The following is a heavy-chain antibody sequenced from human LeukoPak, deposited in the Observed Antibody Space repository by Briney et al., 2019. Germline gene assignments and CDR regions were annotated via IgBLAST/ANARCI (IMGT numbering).Heavy chain of an antibody. CDR3: ARDRGSSSCDFDY. Sequence: ASVKVSCKASGYTFTSYGISWVRQAPGQGLEWMGWISAYNGNTNYAQKFQGRVTMTRDTSISTAYMELSRLRSDDTAVYYCARDRGSSSCDFDYWGQGTLVTVSS. J-gene: IGHJ4*02. CDR1: GYTFTSYG. D-gene: IGHD6-13*01. V-gene: IGHV1-18*01. CDR2: ISAYNGNT.